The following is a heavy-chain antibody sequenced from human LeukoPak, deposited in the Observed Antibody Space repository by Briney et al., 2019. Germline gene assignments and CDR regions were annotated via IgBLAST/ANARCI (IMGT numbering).Heavy chain of an antibody. V-gene: IGHV4-39*01. CDR1: GGSISSSSYY. CDR3: ARQPLRGPVSGEDY. Sequence: SETLSLTCTVSGGSISSSSYYWGWIRQPPGKGLGWIGSIYYSGSTYYNPSLKSRVTISVDTSKNQFSLKLSSVTAADTAVYYCARQPLRGPVSGEDYWGQGTLVTVSS. CDR2: IYYSGST. D-gene: IGHD1-14*01. J-gene: IGHJ4*02.